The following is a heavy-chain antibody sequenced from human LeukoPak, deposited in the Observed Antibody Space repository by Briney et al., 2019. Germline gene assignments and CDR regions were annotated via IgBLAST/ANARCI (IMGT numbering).Heavy chain of an antibody. CDR1: GFTFSSYA. D-gene: IGHD2-15*01. V-gene: IGHV3-23*01. CDR3: AKPTRPGPAKAFDY. CDR2: ISGSGGST. J-gene: IGHJ4*02. Sequence: AGGSLRLSCAASGFTFSSYAMSWVRQAPGKGLEWVSTISGSGGSTYYADSVKGRFTISRDNSKNTLYLQMNSLRAEDTAIYYCAKPTRPGPAKAFDYWGQGTLVTVSS.